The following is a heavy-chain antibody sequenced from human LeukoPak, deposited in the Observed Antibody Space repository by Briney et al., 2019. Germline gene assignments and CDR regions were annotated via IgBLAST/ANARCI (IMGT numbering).Heavy chain of an antibody. Sequence: GGSLRLPCAASGFTFSNAWMSWVRQAPGKGLEWVGRIESKTDGGTTDYAAPVKGRFTISRDDSKNTLYLQMNSLKTEDTAVYYCTTDRGTHAFDIWGQGTMVTVSS. J-gene: IGHJ3*02. CDR3: TTDRGTHAFDI. V-gene: IGHV3-15*04. CDR2: IESKTDGGTT. D-gene: IGHD2-15*01. CDR1: GFTFSNAW.